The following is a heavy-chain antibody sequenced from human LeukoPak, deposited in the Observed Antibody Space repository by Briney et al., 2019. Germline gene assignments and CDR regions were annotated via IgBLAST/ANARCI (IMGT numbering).Heavy chain of an antibody. CDR1: GFTVSINY. D-gene: IGHD5-12*01. J-gene: IGHJ4*02. V-gene: IGHV3-11*05. Sequence: GGSLRLSCAASGFTVSINYMSWVRQAPGKGLEWVSYISSSSSYTNYADSVKGRFTISRDNAKNSLYLQMNSLRAEDTAVYYCARDGFNSGYDSAFDYWGQGTLVTVSS. CDR2: ISSSSSYT. CDR3: ARDGFNSGYDSAFDY.